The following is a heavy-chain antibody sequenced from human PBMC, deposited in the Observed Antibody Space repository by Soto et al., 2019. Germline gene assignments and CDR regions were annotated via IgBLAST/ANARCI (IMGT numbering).Heavy chain of an antibody. J-gene: IGHJ6*02. D-gene: IGHD5-12*01. CDR2: ISAYNGNT. V-gene: IGHV1-18*01. CDR3: AREGRGYSGYDSAYYYGMDV. Sequence: ASVKVSCKASGYTFTSYGISWVRQAPGQGLEWMGWISAYNGNTNYAQKLQGRVTMTTDTSTSTAYMELRSLRSDDTAVYYCAREGRGYSGYDSAYYYGMDVWGQGTTVTVS. CDR1: GYTFTSYG.